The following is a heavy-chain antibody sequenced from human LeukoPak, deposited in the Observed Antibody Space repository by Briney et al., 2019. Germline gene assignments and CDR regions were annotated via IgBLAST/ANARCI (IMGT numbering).Heavy chain of an antibody. D-gene: IGHD3-9*01. Sequence: SETLSLTCTVSGGSISSSSYYWGCIRQPPGKGLECIGSIYYSGSTYYNPSLKSRVTISVDTSKNQFSLKLSSVTAADTAVYYCARALTYYDILTGYCFDYWGQGTLVTVSS. CDR1: GGSISSSSYY. CDR2: IYYSGST. CDR3: ARALTYYDILTGYCFDY. V-gene: IGHV4-39*07. J-gene: IGHJ4*02.